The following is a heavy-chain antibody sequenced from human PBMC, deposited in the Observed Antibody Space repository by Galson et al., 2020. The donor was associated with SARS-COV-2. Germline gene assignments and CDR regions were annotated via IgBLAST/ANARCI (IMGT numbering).Heavy chain of an antibody. Sequence: SETLSLTCAVYGGSFKNYYWTWLRQSPGKGLQWIGEITHRGSTNYDPSLQRRLSISVDTSKNQFSLRLSSVTAADTAVYYCVRGAEERRIIVVVPYYYTYMDVWGGGTAVTVSS. CDR3: VRGAEERRIIVVVPYYYTYMDV. J-gene: IGHJ6*03. V-gene: IGHV4-34*01. CDR1: GGSFKNYY. D-gene: IGHD2-2*01. CDR2: ITHRGST.